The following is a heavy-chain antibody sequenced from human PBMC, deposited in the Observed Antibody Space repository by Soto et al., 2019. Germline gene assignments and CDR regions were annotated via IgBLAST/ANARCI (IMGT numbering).Heavy chain of an antibody. CDR3: ARHSSGTSFDP. J-gene: IGHJ5*02. CDR1: EGSINWSPDY. D-gene: IGHD3-10*01. CDR2: IYYSGST. Sequence: SETLSLTCTVSEGSINWSPDYWGWLRQPPGKGLEWIGYIYYSGSTYYNPSLKSRVTISVDTSKNQFSLKLSSVTAADTAVYYCARHSSGTSFDPWGRGTLVT. V-gene: IGHV4-30-4*08.